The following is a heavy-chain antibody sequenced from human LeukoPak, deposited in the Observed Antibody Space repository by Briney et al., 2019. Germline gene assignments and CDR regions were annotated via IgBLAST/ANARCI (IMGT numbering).Heavy chain of an antibody. D-gene: IGHD1-1*01. CDR3: ARHKGVSVYKTGYWFDP. V-gene: IGHV4-39*01. CDR2: IYYSGST. Sequence: SETLSLTCIVSGGSISSSSYYWGWIRQPPGKGLEWIGSIYYSGSTYYNPSLKSRVTISVDTSKNQFSLKVRSVTAAETAVYYCARHKGVSVYKTGYWFDPWGQGTLVTVSS. CDR1: GGSISSSSYY. J-gene: IGHJ5*02.